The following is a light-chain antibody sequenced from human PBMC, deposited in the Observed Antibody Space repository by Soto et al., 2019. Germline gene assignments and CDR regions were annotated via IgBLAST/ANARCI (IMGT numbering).Light chain of an antibody. CDR1: QSVSYN. CDR3: QQYGSSPLT. Sequence: EILMTHSPSTLSVSPGEIVTLSCRASQSVSYNLAWYQQKPGQAPRLLIYGASSRATGIPDRFSGSGSGTDFTLTISRLEPEDFAVYYCQQYGSSPLTFGGGTKVDIK. V-gene: IGKV3-20*01. CDR2: GAS. J-gene: IGKJ4*01.